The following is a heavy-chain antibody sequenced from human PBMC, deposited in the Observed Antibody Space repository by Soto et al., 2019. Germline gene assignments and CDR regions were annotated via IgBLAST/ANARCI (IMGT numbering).Heavy chain of an antibody. Sequence: QAQLQQWGAGLLKPSETLSLTCAVYGGSFSGYYWSWIRQPPGKGLEWIGEINDSGSTNYNPCLKTRVTISVDTYKNQFSLKLSSVNAADMAVYYCARGRTVSTYSRYWDSGWYFDLWGRGTLVTVS. CDR1: GGSFSGYY. CDR2: INDSGST. V-gene: IGHV4-34*01. CDR3: ARGRTVSTYSRYWDSGWYFDL. D-gene: IGHD6-13*01. J-gene: IGHJ2*01.